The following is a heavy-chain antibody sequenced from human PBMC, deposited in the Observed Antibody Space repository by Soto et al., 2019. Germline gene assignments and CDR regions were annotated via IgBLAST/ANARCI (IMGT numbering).Heavy chain of an antibody. CDR2: FDPEDGET. V-gene: IGHV1-24*01. Sequence: QVQLVQSGAEVKKPGASVKVSCKVSGYTLTELSMHWVRQAPGKGLEWMGGFDPEDGETIYAQKFQGRVTMTEDTARDTAYMERSSLRSEDTAVYYCATDRWDYYDSGCYRFDSWGQGTLVTVSS. D-gene: IGHD3-10*01. J-gene: IGHJ4*02. CDR1: GYTLTELS. CDR3: ATDRWDYYDSGCYRFDS.